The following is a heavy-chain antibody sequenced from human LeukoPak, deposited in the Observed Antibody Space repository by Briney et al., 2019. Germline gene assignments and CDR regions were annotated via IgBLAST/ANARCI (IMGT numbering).Heavy chain of an antibody. CDR2: IKQDGSEK. CDR3: ASIAAAGLDAFDI. Sequence: PGGSLRLSCAASGFTFSSYWMSWVRQAPGKGLEGVANIKQDGSEKYYVDSVKGRFTISRDNAKNSLYLQMNSLRAEDTAVYYCASIAAAGLDAFDIWGQGPMVTVSS. CDR1: GFTFSSYW. V-gene: IGHV3-7*03. J-gene: IGHJ3*02. D-gene: IGHD6-13*01.